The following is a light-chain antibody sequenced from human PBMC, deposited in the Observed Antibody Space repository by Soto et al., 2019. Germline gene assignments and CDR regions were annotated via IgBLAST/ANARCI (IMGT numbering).Light chain of an antibody. CDR1: QSVRNY. Sequence: EIVLTQSPGTLSLSPGERATLSCRASQSVRNYLAWYQQKPGQPPRLLIYDASNRATGIPARFSGSVSGTDFSLTIRRVDLEDFAVYYFHQRINWFLVTCGQGTRLE. V-gene: IGKV3-11*01. J-gene: IGKJ5*01. CDR2: DAS. CDR3: HQRINWFLVT.